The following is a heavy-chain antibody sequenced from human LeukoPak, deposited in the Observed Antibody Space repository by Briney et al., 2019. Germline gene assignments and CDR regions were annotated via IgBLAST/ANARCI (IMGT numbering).Heavy chain of an antibody. CDR2: IYYSGST. V-gene: IGHV4-39*01. J-gene: IGHJ3*02. D-gene: IGHD3-22*01. Sequence: SETLSLTCTVSGGSISSSSYYWGWIRQPPGKGLEWSGSIYYSGSTYYNPSLKSRVTISVDTSKNQFSLKLSSVTAADTAVYYCARLISSLQYYYDSSGSDAFDIWGQGTMVTVSS. CDR1: GGSISSSSYY. CDR3: ARLISSLQYYYDSSGSDAFDI.